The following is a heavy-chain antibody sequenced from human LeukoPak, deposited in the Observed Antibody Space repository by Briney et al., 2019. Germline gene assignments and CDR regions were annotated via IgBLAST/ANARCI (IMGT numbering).Heavy chain of an antibody. J-gene: IGHJ4*02. CDR1: GGPISSNDYY. CDR3: ARLRSGSYYFDS. D-gene: IGHD6-6*01. Sequence: SETLSLTCTVSGGPISSNDYYWGWIRQPPGKGLEWIGNFYNRGNTNYSPSLKSRVTISIDTSKYHLSLKLSSVTAADTAVYFCARLRSGSYYFDSWGQGTLVTVSS. V-gene: IGHV4-39*02. CDR2: FYNRGNT.